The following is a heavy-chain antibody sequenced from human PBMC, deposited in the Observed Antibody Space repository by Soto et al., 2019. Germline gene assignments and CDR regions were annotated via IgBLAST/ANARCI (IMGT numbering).Heavy chain of an antibody. D-gene: IGHD3-16*01. CDR1: GYTFTTYG. CDR2: ISAYNGNT. Sequence: QVQLVQSGAEVKRPGASVKVSCKASGYTFTTYGITWVRQAPGQGLEWMGWISAYNGNTNYAQKLPERVTMTTSGSKSTAYMELRSLRSNHPAGYYCAGRRGEALVHWGQGSLVTVSS. J-gene: IGHJ4*02. CDR3: AGRRGEALVH. V-gene: IGHV1-18*01.